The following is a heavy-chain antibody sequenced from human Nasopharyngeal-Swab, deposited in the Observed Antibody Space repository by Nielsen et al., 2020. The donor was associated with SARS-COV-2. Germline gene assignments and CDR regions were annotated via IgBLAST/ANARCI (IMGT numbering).Heavy chain of an antibody. CDR3: VHSTGWRLDY. D-gene: IGHD6-19*01. J-gene: IGHJ4*02. CDR1: GFSLSTSKVG. CDR2: LYWDDDN. V-gene: IGHV2-5*02. Sequence: SGPTLVKPSQTLTLTCTFSGFSLSTSKVGVSWVRQLPGKALEWLALLYWDDDNRYNPSLKSRITITKDTSKNHVVLTMTNMDPVETATYFCVHSTGWRLDYWGQGTLVTVSS.